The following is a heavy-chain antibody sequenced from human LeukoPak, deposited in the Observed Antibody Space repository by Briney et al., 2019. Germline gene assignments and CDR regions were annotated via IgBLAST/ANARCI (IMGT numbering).Heavy chain of an antibody. CDR2: IYYRGDT. CDR1: GGSISSSSCF. D-gene: IGHD5-18*01. CDR3: ARHQNTALVPAVLDY. V-gene: IGHV4-39*01. J-gene: IGHJ4*02. Sequence: SETLSLTCTVSGGSISSSSCFWGWIRQPPGKGLEWLGNIYYRGDTYYNPSLKSRVTMSVDTSKNQFSLKLSSVTAADTAVYYCARHQNTALVPAVLDYWGQGTLVTVSS.